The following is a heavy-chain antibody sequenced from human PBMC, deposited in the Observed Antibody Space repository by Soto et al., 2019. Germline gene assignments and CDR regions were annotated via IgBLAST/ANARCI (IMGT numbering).Heavy chain of an antibody. Sequence: EVQLVQSGGGLVQPGGSLRLSCAASGFTSSGYWMTWVRQAPGKGLEWVANINQDGSEKYYVDSVNGRFTISRDTAKDSLYLQMNSLRAEDTAIYYCARDYSNPRGRFDPWGQGTLVTVSS. D-gene: IGHD4-4*01. CDR2: INQDGSEK. CDR3: ARDYSNPRGRFDP. V-gene: IGHV3-7*01. J-gene: IGHJ5*02. CDR1: GFTSSGYW.